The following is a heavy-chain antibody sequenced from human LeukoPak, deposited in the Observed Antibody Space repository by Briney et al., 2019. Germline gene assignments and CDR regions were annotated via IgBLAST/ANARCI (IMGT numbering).Heavy chain of an antibody. D-gene: IGHD6-25*01. J-gene: IGHJ6*03. CDR1: GFTFSSYG. CDR3: AKDAAGNYYYYMDV. V-gene: IGHV3-30*02. Sequence: GGSLRLSCAASGFTFSSYGMNWVRQAPGKGLEWVAFIRYDGSNKYYADSVKGRFTISRDNSKNTLYLQMNSLRAEDTAVYYCAKDAAGNYYYYMDVWGKGTTVTISS. CDR2: IRYDGSNK.